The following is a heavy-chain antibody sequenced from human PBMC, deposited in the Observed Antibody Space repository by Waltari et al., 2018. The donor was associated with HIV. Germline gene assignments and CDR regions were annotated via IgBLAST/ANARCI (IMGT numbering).Heavy chain of an antibody. Sequence: EAQLVGSGGGLVHPGGSLRLSGVASGFNFGAYSMNWVRQAPGKGLEWISYISSGERTIHYADSVRGRFTLSRDSARNSLYLQMNSLRPEDTAVYYCARGDIPYYYGMDVWGQGTTVTVS. D-gene: IGHD2-21*01. CDR3: ARGDIPYYYGMDV. J-gene: IGHJ6*02. V-gene: IGHV3-48*01. CDR2: ISSGERTI. CDR1: GFNFGAYS.